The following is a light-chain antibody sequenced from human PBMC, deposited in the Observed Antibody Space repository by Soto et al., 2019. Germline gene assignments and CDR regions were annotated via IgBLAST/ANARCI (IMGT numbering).Light chain of an antibody. CDR1: QSVTSSY. Sequence: ETVLTQSPGTLSLSPGETGTLSCRASQSVTSSYLAWYQQKPDQAPRLLIYGASNRATGIPDRFSGSGSGTDFTLTISRLEPEDFAVYFCQQYDASPLTFGPGTKVDVK. CDR3: QQYDASPLT. CDR2: GAS. J-gene: IGKJ3*01. V-gene: IGKV3-20*01.